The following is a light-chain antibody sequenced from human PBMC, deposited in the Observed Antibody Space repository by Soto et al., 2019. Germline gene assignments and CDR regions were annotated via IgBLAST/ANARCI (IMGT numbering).Light chain of an antibody. CDR3: QQYYSIPWT. J-gene: IGKJ1*01. CDR1: QSVLYSSNNKNY. V-gene: IGKV4-1*01. Sequence: DIVMTQSPDSLAVPLGERATINCKSSQSVLYSSNNKNYLAWYQQKPGQSPKLLIYWASTRESGVPARFSGSGSGTDFTLTVSSLQAEDVAVYYCQQYYSIPWTFGQGTKVDIK. CDR2: WAS.